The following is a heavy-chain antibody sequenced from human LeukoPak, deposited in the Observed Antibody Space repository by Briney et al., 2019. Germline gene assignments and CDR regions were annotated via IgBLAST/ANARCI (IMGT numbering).Heavy chain of an antibody. Sequence: SVKVSCKASGGTFSSYAISWVRQAPGQGLEWMGGIIPIFGTANYAQKFQGRVTITTDESTSTAYMVLSSLRSEDTAVYYCASLVDGDYFDYWGQGTLVTVPT. CDR2: IIPIFGTA. CDR1: GGTFSSYA. CDR3: ASLVDGDYFDY. D-gene: IGHD2-15*01. J-gene: IGHJ4*02. V-gene: IGHV1-69*05.